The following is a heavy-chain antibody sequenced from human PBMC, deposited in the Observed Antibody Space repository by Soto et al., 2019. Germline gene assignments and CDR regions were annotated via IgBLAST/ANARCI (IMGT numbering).Heavy chain of an antibody. Sequence: SLTLRVTRSVSGGKSGNYYGSCILKPPGKGLEWIGYIYYSGSTNYNPSLKSRVTISVDTSKNQFSLKLSSVTAADPAVYYCARGEGIAAAGSPRAGDAGSDPWGQGTLVTV. CDR2: IYYSGST. J-gene: IGHJ5*02. CDR3: ARGEGIAAAGSPRAGDAGSDP. D-gene: IGHD6-13*01. CDR1: GGKSGNYY. V-gene: IGHV4-59*01.